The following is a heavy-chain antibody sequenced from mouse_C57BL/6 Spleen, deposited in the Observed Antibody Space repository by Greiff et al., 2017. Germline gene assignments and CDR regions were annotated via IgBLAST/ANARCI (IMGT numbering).Heavy chain of an antibody. Sequence: QVQLQQPGAELVMPGASVTLSCKASGYTFTSYWMHWVKQRPGQGLEWIGEIDPSDSYTNYNQKFKGKSTLTVDHSSSSAYMQLSSLTSEDSAVYYCARGRKIYYDHYYAMDYWGQGTSVTVSA. CDR2: IDPSDSYT. J-gene: IGHJ4*01. D-gene: IGHD2-4*01. CDR1: GYTFTSYW. CDR3: ARGRKIYYDHYYAMDY. V-gene: IGHV1-69*01.